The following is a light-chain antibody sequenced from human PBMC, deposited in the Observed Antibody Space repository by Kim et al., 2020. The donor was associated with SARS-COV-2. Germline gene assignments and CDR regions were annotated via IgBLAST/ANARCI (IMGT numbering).Light chain of an antibody. CDR1: QSVLYSSNNKNY. CDR3: QQYYTTPRT. Sequence: ATINCKSSQSVLYSSNNKNYLAWYQQKPGKPPKLLIYWASTRESGVPDRFSGSGSGTDFTLTISSLQAEDVAVYYCQQYYTTPRTFGQGTKVDIK. V-gene: IGKV4-1*01. CDR2: WAS. J-gene: IGKJ1*01.